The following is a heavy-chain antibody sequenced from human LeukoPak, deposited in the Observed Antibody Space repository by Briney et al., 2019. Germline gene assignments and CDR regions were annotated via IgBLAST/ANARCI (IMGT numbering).Heavy chain of an antibody. D-gene: IGHD3-10*01. Sequence: GASVKVCCKASGYTFTSYYMHWVRQAPGQGLEWMGIINPSGGSTSYAQKLQGRVTMTTDTSTSTAYMELRSLRSDNTAVYYCARDGSRGSGDYYYYYMDVWGKGTTVTISS. CDR2: INPSGGST. V-gene: IGHV1-46*01. CDR3: ARDGSRGSGDYYYYYMDV. J-gene: IGHJ6*03. CDR1: GYTFTSYY.